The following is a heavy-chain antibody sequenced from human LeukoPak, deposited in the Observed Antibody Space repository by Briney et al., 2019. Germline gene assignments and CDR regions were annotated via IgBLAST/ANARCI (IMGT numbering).Heavy chain of an antibody. Sequence: GGSLRLSCAASGFSFTTYWMSWLRQAPGKGLEWVANINQDGTEKYYVDSVKGRFTISRDNAKNSLYLQMNSLRVEDTAVYYCAKLAKYFYGWETYYFFEHWGQGTPVTASS. CDR1: GFSFTTYW. CDR3: AKLAKYFYGWETYYFFEH. J-gene: IGHJ4*02. V-gene: IGHV3-7*01. CDR2: INQDGTEK. D-gene: IGHD3-10*01.